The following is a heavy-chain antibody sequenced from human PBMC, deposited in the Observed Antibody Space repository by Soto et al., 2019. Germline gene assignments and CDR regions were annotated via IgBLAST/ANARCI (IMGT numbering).Heavy chain of an antibody. CDR2: IYYSGST. D-gene: IGHD3-16*01. Sequence: QLQLQESGPGLVKPSETLSLTCTVSGGSISSSSYYWGWIRQPPGKGLEWIGRIYYSGSTYYNPSLKSRFPISVDTTKNQFSLTLSSVTAADTAVYYCARKGSDYIWGTRPLYNWFYPWGQGTLVTVSS. J-gene: IGHJ5*02. V-gene: IGHV4-39*01. CDR3: ARKGSDYIWGTRPLYNWFYP. CDR1: GGSISSSSYY.